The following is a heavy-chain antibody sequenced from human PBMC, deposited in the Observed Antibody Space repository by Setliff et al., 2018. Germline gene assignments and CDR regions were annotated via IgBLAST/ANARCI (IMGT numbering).Heavy chain of an antibody. V-gene: IGHV3-30*01. CDR1: GFTFSSYA. D-gene: IGHD3-16*01. J-gene: IGHJ6*03. CDR2: ISYDGSNK. CDR3: ARVGGDWVEYYYYYMDV. Sequence: HPGGSLRLSCAASGFTFSSYAMHWVRQAPGKGLEWVAVISYDGSNKYYADSVKGRFTISRDNSKNTLYLQMNSLRAEDTAVYYCARVGGDWVEYYYYYMDVWGKGTTVTVSS.